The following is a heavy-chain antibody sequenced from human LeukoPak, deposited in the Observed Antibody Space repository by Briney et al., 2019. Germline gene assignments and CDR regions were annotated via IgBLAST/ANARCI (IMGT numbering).Heavy chain of an antibody. J-gene: IGHJ4*02. CDR1: GFTFSRYT. CDR3: ARSRPGSFDY. Sequence: GGSLRLSCAASGFTFSRYTMNWVRQAPGKGLEWVSGISSGSSCIYYADSVKGRFTISRDNAKNSLYLQMNSLRADDTAVYYCARSRPGSFDYWGQGTLVTVSS. V-gene: IGHV3-21*01. CDR2: ISSGSSCI. D-gene: IGHD6-6*01.